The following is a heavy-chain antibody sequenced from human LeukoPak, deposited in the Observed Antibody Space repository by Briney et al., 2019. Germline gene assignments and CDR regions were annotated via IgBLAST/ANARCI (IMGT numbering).Heavy chain of an antibody. Sequence: SQTLSLTCTVSGGSISSGCYYWSWIRQPAGKGLEWIGRIYTSGSTNYNPSLKSRVTISVDTSKNQFSLKLSSVTAADTAVYYCARHRSGTTYFTRWFDPWGQGTLVTVSS. J-gene: IGHJ5*02. CDR3: ARHRSGTTYFTRWFDP. V-gene: IGHV4-61*02. CDR1: GGSISSGCYY. D-gene: IGHD1-7*01. CDR2: IYTSGST.